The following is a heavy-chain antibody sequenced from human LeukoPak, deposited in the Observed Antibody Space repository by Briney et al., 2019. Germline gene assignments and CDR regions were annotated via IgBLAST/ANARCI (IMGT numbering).Heavy chain of an antibody. Sequence: SGGSLRLSCAASGFTFNNYAMSWVRQAPGKGLEWVSAISGSGGSTYYADSAKGRFTISRDNSKNTLYLQMNSLRAEDTAVYYCAKGYESSGYYVDYFDYWGQGTLVTVSS. J-gene: IGHJ4*02. CDR3: AKGYESSGYYVDYFDY. D-gene: IGHD3-22*01. CDR1: GFTFNNYA. CDR2: ISGSGGST. V-gene: IGHV3-23*01.